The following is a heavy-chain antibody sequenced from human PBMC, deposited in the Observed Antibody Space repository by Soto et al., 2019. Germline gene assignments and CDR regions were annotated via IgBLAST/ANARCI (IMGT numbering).Heavy chain of an antibody. V-gene: IGHV3-74*01. J-gene: IGHJ4*02. Sequence: EVQLVESGGGLVQPGGSLRLSCAASGFTFSRHWMHWVRQAPGKGLEWVSRVNGDGYTTTYTDSVKGRFTISRDNAKNTVYLQMNSLRVEDTAVYYCARVRQTVATIPGYWGQGILVTVSS. CDR3: ARVRQTVATIPGY. CDR2: VNGDGYTT. D-gene: IGHD5-12*01. CDR1: GFTFSRHW.